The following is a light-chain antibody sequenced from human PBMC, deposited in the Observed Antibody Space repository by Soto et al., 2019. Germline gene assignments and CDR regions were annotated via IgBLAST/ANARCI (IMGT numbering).Light chain of an antibody. J-gene: IGLJ1*01. CDR2: GVS. CDR1: SSDVGGYNY. V-gene: IGLV2-14*01. CDR3: SSYTRRSTLV. Sequence: QSVLTQPASVSGSPGQSITISCTGTSSDVGGYNYVSWYQQRPGKAPKLMIYGVSNRPSGVSNRFSGSKSGNTASLTISGLHAEDETDYYCSSYTRRSTLVSGTGTKVTVL.